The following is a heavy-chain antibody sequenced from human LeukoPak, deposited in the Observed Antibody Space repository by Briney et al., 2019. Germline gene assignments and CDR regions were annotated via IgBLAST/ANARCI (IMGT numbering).Heavy chain of an antibody. CDR2: ISYDGSDK. CDR1: GFTFSNYG. V-gene: IGHV3-30*03. J-gene: IGHJ4*02. CDR3: ATTLGSGWKFDY. Sequence: GGSLRLSCAASGFTFSNYGMHWVRQAPGKGLEWVAVISYDGSDKYNADFVKGRFTISRDNSKNTLYLQMSSLRTEDTAVYYCATTLGSGWKFDYWGQGTLVTVSS. D-gene: IGHD6-19*01.